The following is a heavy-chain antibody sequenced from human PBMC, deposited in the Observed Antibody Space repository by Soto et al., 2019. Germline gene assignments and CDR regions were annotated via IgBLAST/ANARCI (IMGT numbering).Heavy chain of an antibody. CDR1: GGSFSGYY. CDR2: INHSGST. J-gene: IGHJ6*02. D-gene: IGHD3-10*01. V-gene: IGHV4-34*01. Sequence: PSETLSLTCAVYGGSFSGYYWSWIRQPPGKGLEWIGEINHSGSTNYNPSLKSRVTISVDTSKNQFSLKLSSVTAADTAVYYCARVAISNRRWFGESSLYYYYGMDVWGQGTTVTVSS. CDR3: ARVAISNRRWFGESSLYYYYGMDV.